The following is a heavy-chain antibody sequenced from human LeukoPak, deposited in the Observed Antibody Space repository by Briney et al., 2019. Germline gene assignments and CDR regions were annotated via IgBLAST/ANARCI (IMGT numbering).Heavy chain of an antibody. D-gene: IGHD2-15*01. CDR1: GYTFTGYY. CDR2: INPNSGGT. CDR3: ARVGDIVVVVAATPRHFQH. V-gene: IGHV1-2*02. Sequence: ASVKVSCKASGYTFTGYYMHWVRQAPGQGLEWMGWINPNSGGTNYAQKFQGRVTMTRDTSISTAYMELSRLRSDDTAVYYCARVGDIVVVVAATPRHFQHWGQGTLVTVSS. J-gene: IGHJ1*01.